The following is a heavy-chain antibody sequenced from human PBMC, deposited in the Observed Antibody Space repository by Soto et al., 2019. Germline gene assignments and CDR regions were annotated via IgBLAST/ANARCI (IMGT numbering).Heavy chain of an antibody. J-gene: IGHJ6*02. V-gene: IGHV4-31*03. D-gene: IGHD3-3*01. Sequence: QVQLQESGPGLVKPSQTLSLTCTVSGGSISSGGYYWSWIRQHPGKGLEWIGYIYYSGSTHYNPSPKSRVTTSVDTSKNQFSLKLSSVTAADTAVYYCAREIFGVVISRGGGYGMDVWCQGTTVTVSS. CDR3: AREIFGVVISRGGGYGMDV. CDR2: IYYSGST. CDR1: GGSISSGGYY.